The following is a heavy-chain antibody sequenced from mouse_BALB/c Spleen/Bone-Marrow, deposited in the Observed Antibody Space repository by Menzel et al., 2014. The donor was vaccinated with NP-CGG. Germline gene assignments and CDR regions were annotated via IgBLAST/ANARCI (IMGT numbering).Heavy chain of an antibody. Sequence: EVQLQQSGPELVKPGASVKMSCKASGYTFTSYVMHWVKQKPGQGLEWIGYINTNNDGTKYNEKFKGKATLTSDKSSSTAYVELSSLTSEDSAVYYCARGKTYAMDYWGQGTSVTVSS. CDR2: INTNNDGT. J-gene: IGHJ4*01. V-gene: IGHV1-14*01. CDR3: ARGKTYAMDY. CDR1: GYTFTSYV. D-gene: IGHD2-1*01.